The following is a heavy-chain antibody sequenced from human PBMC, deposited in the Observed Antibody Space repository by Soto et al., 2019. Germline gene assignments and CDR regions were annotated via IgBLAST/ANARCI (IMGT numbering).Heavy chain of an antibody. CDR2: ISSNGGST. J-gene: IGHJ5*01. Sequence: EVQLVESGGGLVQPGGSLRLSCAASGFTFSSYAMHWVRQAPGKGLEYVSAISSNGGSTYYANSVKGRFTISRDNSKNTLYLQMGSLRAEDMAXXXXAXXXRSGWGSYSFDSWGQGTLVTVSS. D-gene: IGHD1-26*01. V-gene: IGHV3-64*01. CDR3: AXXXRSGWGSYSFDS. CDR1: GFTFSSYA.